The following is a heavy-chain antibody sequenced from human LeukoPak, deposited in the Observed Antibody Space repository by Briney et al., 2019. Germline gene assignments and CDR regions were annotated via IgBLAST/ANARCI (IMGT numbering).Heavy chain of an antibody. D-gene: IGHD3-22*01. V-gene: IGHV4-30-2*01. CDR1: GGSISSGGYS. CDR3: ARSKGRDYDSSGYSVGAFDY. Sequence: SQTLSLTCAVSGGSISSGGYSWRWIRQPPGKGLEWIGYIYHSGSTYYNPSLKSRVTISVDRSKNQFSLKLSSVTAADTAVYYCARSKGRDYDSSGYSVGAFDYWGQGTLVTVSS. CDR2: IYHSGST. J-gene: IGHJ4*02.